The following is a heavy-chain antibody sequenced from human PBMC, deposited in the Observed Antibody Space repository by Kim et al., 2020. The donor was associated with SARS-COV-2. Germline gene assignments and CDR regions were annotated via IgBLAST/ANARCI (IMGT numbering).Heavy chain of an antibody. V-gene: IGHV4-39*01. D-gene: IGHD1-26*01. J-gene: IGHJ6*03. Sequence: SRVTISVDTSKNQFSLKLSSVTAADTAVYYCARRSPYIVGALIYYYMDVWGKGTTVTVSS. CDR3: ARRSPYIVGALIYYYMDV.